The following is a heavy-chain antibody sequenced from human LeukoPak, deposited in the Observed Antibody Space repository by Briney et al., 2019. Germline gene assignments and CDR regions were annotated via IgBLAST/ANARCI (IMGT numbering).Heavy chain of an antibody. CDR1: GFTFDDYA. J-gene: IGHJ4*02. D-gene: IGHD3-22*01. CDR3: AKDSYDSSGYYFY. CDR2: ISGSGGST. Sequence: GGSLRLSCAASGFTFDDYAMSWVRQAPGKGLEWVSAISGSGGSTYYADSVKGRFTISRDNSKNTLYLQMNSLRAEDTAVYYCAKDSYDSSGYYFYWGQGTLVTVSS. V-gene: IGHV3-23*01.